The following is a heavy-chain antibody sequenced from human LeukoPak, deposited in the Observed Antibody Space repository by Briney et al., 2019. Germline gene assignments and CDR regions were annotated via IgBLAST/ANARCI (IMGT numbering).Heavy chain of an antibody. D-gene: IGHD2-2*02. J-gene: IGHJ5*02. CDR3: ARGYCSSTSCYTMDHWFDP. Sequence: ASVKVSCKASGGTFSSYAISWVRQAPGQGLEWMGGIIPIFATANYAQKFQGRVTITTDESTRTAYMELSSLRSEDTAVYYCARGYCSSTSCYTMDHWFDPWGQGTPVTVSS. V-gene: IGHV1-69*05. CDR2: IIPIFATA. CDR1: GGTFSSYA.